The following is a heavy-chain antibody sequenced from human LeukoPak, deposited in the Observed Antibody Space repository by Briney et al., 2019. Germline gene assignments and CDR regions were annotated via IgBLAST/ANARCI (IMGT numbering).Heavy chain of an antibody. D-gene: IGHD5/OR15-5a*01. J-gene: IGHJ4*02. CDR1: GYTFTSYD. CDR3: ARGFYEGTSFDY. V-gene: IGHV1-8*01. CDR2: MNPNSGNT. Sequence: ASVKVSCKASGYTFTSYDTNWVRQATGQGLEWMGWMNPNSGNTGYAQKFQGRVTITRNTSISTAYMELSSLRSEDTAVYYCARGFYEGTSFDYWGQGTLVTVSS.